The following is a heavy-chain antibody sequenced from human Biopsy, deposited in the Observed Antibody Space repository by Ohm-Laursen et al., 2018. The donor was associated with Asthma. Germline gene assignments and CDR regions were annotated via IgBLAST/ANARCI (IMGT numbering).Heavy chain of an antibody. J-gene: IGHJ3*01. D-gene: IGHD3-9*01. V-gene: IGHV1-3*01. CDR3: ARTYYDFLTGQVNDAFAL. Sequence: GSVKVSCKASGYTFINYAIHWVRQAPGQRLEWMGWINAGDGNTKYSQKFQGRVTITRDTSASTAYMDLRSLRSEDTAMYYCARTYYDFLTGQVNDAFALWGQGTMVTVSS. CDR2: INAGDGNT. CDR1: GYTFINYA.